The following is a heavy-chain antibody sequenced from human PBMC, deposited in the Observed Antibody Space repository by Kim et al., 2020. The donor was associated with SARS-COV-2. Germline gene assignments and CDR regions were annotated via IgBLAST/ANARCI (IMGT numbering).Heavy chain of an antibody. CDR3: ARDGDGVGATYFDY. Sequence: AQKFQGRVTITADESTSTAYMELSSLRSEDTAVYYCARDGDGVGATYFDYWGQGTLVTVSS. V-gene: IGHV1-69*01. J-gene: IGHJ4*02. D-gene: IGHD1-26*01.